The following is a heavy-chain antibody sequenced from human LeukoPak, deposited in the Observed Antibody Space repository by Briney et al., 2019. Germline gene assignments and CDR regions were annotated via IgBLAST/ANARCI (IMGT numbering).Heavy chain of an antibody. CDR1: VYTFTGYY. D-gene: IGHD3-22*01. Sequence: ASVKVSCKASVYTFTGYYIHWVRQAPGQGLEWVGWINPNSGCPNYAHKVQGRVTMTRDTSTSTVYMELNSLRSEDTAVYYCARLFRSSSGYLMLDYWGQGTLVTVSS. CDR3: ARLFRSSSGYLMLDY. CDR2: INPNSGCP. J-gene: IGHJ4*02. V-gene: IGHV1-2*02.